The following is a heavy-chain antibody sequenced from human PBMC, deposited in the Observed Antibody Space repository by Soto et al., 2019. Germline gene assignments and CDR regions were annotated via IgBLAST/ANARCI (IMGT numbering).Heavy chain of an antibody. CDR1: GFTFSSYW. Sequence: EVQLVESGGGLVQPGGSLRLSCAASGFTFSSYWMSWLRQAPGKGLEWVANIKQDGSEKYYVDSVKGRFTISRDNAKNSLYLQMNSLRAEDTAVYYCARDGRGSGSIIGAFDIWGQGTMVTVSS. D-gene: IGHD1-26*01. CDR3: ARDGRGSGSIIGAFDI. J-gene: IGHJ3*02. V-gene: IGHV3-7*01. CDR2: IKQDGSEK.